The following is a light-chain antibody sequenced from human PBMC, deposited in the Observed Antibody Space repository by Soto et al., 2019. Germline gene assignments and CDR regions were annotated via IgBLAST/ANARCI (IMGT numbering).Light chain of an antibody. V-gene: IGKV3-15*01. CDR2: GAS. J-gene: IGKJ1*01. CDR3: QHYNNWPRT. Sequence: EIXMTXXPXTLSVSPGERATLSCRASQSVSSNLAWYQQKPGQAPRLLIYGASTRATGIPARFSGSGSGTEFTLTISSLQSEDFAVYYCQHYNNWPRTFGQGTKVEIK. CDR1: QSVSSN.